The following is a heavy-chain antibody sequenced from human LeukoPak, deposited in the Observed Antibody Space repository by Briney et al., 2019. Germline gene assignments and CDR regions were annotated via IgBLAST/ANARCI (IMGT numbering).Heavy chain of an antibody. J-gene: IGHJ4*02. CDR1: GGTFSSYA. Sequence: ASVKVSCKASGGTFSSYAISWVRQAPGQGLEWMGRIIPILGIANYAQKFQGRVTITADKFTSTAYMELSSLRSEDTAVYYCARAGSSGWYDYWGQGTLVTVSS. CDR2: IIPILGIA. V-gene: IGHV1-69*04. CDR3: ARAGSSGWYDY. D-gene: IGHD6-19*01.